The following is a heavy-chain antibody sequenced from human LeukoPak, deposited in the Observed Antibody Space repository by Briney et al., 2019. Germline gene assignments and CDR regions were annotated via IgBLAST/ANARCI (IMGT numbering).Heavy chain of an antibody. CDR3: ARDYDYVWGSCRYIYFDY. CDR2: ISSSSSYI. V-gene: IGHV3-21*01. J-gene: IGHJ4*02. D-gene: IGHD3-16*02. CDR1: GFTFSSYS. Sequence: GGSLRLSCAASGFTFSSYSMNWVRQAPGKGLEWVSSISSSSSYIYYADSVKGRFTISRDNAKNSLYLQMNSLRAEDTAVYYCARDYDYVWGSCRYIYFDYWGQGTLVTVSS.